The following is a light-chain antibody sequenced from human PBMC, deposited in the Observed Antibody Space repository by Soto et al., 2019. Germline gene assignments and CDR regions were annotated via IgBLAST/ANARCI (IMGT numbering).Light chain of an antibody. CDR3: SSYTSSITPYV. J-gene: IGLJ1*01. CDR2: GVS. Sequence: QSVLTQPASVSGSPGQSITTSCTGTITDIGAYNYVSWYQQHPGKAPKLLIYGVSSRPSGVSNRFSGSKSGNAAYLTISGLQADDEAEYYCSSYTSSITPYVFGTGTRSPS. CDR1: ITDIGAYNY. V-gene: IGLV2-14*01.